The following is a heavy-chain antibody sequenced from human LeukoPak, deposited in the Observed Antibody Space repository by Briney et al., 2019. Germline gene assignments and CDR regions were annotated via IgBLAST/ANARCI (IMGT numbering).Heavy chain of an antibody. CDR2: VYYTGST. Sequence: SETLSLTCTVSGGPISSYYWSWIRQPPGKGLEWIGYVYYTGSTNYNPSLQSRVTISVDTSKNHFSLRLSSVTAADTAIYYCARHWRLDTSVYHFDYWGQGTLVTVSS. CDR3: ARHWRLDTSVYHFDY. J-gene: IGHJ4*02. D-gene: IGHD5/OR15-5a*01. CDR1: GGPISSYY. V-gene: IGHV4-59*08.